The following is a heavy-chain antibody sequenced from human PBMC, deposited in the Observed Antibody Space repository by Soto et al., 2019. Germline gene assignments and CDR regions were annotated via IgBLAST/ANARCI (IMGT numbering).Heavy chain of an antibody. Sequence: ASVKVSCKASGYTFTSYAMHWVRQAPGQRLEWMGWINAGNGNTKYSQKFQGRVTITRDTSASTAYMELSRLRSDDTAVYYCARGLVAANYYYYGMDVWGQGTTVTVSS. D-gene: IGHD2-15*01. CDR2: INAGNGNT. J-gene: IGHJ6*02. CDR3: ARGLVAANYYYYGMDV. CDR1: GYTFTSYA. V-gene: IGHV1-3*01.